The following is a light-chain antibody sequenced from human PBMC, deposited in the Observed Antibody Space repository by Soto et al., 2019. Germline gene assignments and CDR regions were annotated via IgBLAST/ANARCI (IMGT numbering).Light chain of an antibody. CDR1: QSVISSY. CDR3: QQYDSSPRT. CDR2: RTS. Sequence: EIVMTHSPSTLSLSPGERATLSCSASQSVISSYLAWYQQKPCQAPRLLIYRTSNRATGIPDRFSGSGSGTDFTLTISRLEPEDFAVYWCQQYDSSPRTFGQAPKVDI. J-gene: IGKJ1*01. V-gene: IGKV3-20*01.